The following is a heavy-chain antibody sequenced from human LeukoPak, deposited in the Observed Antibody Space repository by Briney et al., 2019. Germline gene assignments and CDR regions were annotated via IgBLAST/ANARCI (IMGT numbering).Heavy chain of an antibody. CDR1: GYTLTELS. CDR2: FDPEDGET. Sequence: ASVKVSCKVSGYTLTELSMHWVRQAPGKGLEWMGGFDPEDGETIYAQEFQGRVTMTEDTSTDTAYMELSSLRSEDTAVYYCATGESSSSWYYYFDYWGQGTLVTVSS. V-gene: IGHV1-24*01. D-gene: IGHD6-13*01. CDR3: ATGESSSSWYYYFDY. J-gene: IGHJ4*02.